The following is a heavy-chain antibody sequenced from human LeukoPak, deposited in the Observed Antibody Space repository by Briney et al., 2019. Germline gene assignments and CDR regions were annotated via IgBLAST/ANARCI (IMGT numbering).Heavy chain of an antibody. J-gene: IGHJ4*02. CDR2: ISSSSSTI. Sequence: QSGGSLRLSCAASGFTFSSYSMNWVRQAPGEGLEWVSYISSSSSTIYYADSVKGRFTISRDNAKNSLYLQMNSLRAEDTAVYYCASISEYSSSSEVVDYWGQGTLVTVSS. CDR1: GFTFSSYS. CDR3: ASISEYSSSSEVVDY. D-gene: IGHD6-6*01. V-gene: IGHV3-48*01.